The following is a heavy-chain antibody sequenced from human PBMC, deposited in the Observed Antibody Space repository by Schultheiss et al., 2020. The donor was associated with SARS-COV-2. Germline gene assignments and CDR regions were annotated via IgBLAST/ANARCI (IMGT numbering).Heavy chain of an antibody. D-gene: IGHD6-13*01. CDR1: GFTFSSYA. CDR2: ISWTSGSR. CDR3: ARDDKYSSSWYHWYFDL. V-gene: IGHV3-20*04. Sequence: GGSLRLSCAASGFTFSSYAMSWVRQAPGKGLEWVSGISWTSGSRGYADSVKGRFTITRDNAKNSLYLQMNSLRDEDTAVYYCARDDKYSSSWYHWYFDLWGRGTLVTVSS. J-gene: IGHJ2*01.